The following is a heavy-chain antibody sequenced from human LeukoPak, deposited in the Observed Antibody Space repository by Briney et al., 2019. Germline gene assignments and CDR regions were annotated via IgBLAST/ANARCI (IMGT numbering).Heavy chain of an antibody. Sequence: GASVKVSCKASGYTFTSYDINWVRQATGQGLEWMGWMNPNSGNTGYAQKFQGRVTITRNTSISTAYMELSSLRSEDTAVYYCARGRGIPAAPGGYYYYMDVWGKGTTVTVSS. CDR3: ARGRGIPAAPGGYYYYMDV. D-gene: IGHD2-2*01. V-gene: IGHV1-8*03. CDR2: MNPNSGNT. CDR1: GYTFTSYD. J-gene: IGHJ6*03.